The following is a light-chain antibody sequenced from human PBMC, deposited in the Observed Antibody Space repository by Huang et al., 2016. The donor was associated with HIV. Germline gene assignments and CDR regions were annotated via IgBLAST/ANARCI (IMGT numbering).Light chain of an antibody. CDR2: RAS. CDR3: QQYNSYPLT. V-gene: IGKV1-5*03. Sequence: DIQMTQSPSTLSASVGDRVTITCRASQSISSWLAWYQQKPGKAPKHLIYRASSLETGVPSRFSGSGSGTEFTLTISTLQPDDFAIYYCQQYNSYPLTFGGGTKVEIK. CDR1: QSISSW. J-gene: IGKJ4*01.